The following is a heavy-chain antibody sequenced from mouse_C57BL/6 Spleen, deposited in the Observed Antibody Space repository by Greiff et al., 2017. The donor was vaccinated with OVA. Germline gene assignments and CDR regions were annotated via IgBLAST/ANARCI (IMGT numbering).Heavy chain of an antibody. D-gene: IGHD3-2*02. CDR1: GYAFSSSW. V-gene: IGHV1-82*01. J-gene: IGHJ3*01. CDR3: AKTAQAMAY. CDR2: IYPGDGDT. Sequence: QVQLQQSGPELVKPGASVKISCKASGYAFSSSWMNWVKQRPGKGLEWIGRIYPGDGDTNYNGKFKGKATLTADKSSSTAYMQLSSLTSEDSAVYFCAKTAQAMAYWGQGTLVTVSA.